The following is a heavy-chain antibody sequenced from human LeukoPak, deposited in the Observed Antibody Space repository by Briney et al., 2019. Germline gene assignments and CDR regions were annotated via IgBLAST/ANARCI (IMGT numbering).Heavy chain of an antibody. J-gene: IGHJ4*02. D-gene: IGHD4/OR15-4a*01. CDR1: GFTFDDYG. CDR2: INWNGGST. V-gene: IGHV3-20*04. CDR3: ARDWSANYDFGY. Sequence: GGSLRLSCAASGFTFDDYGMSWVRHAPGKGLECVSAINWNGGSTGYTDSVKGRFTISRDNAKNSLYLQMNSLRAEDTALYYCARDWSANYDFGYWGPGTLVTVSS.